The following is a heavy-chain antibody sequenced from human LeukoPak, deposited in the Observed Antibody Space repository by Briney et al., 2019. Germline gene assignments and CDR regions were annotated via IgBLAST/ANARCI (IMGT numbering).Heavy chain of an antibody. CDR1: GFAFSSYS. D-gene: IGHD2-21*02. CDR2: ISSSSSYI. V-gene: IGHV3-21*01. Sequence: GGSLRLSCAASGFAFSSYSMNWVRQAPGKGLEWVSSISSSSSYIYYADSVKGRFTISRDNAKNSLYLQMNSLRAEDTAVYYCAGRDCGGDCYPEDWGQGTLVTVSS. J-gene: IGHJ4*02. CDR3: AGRDCGGDCYPED.